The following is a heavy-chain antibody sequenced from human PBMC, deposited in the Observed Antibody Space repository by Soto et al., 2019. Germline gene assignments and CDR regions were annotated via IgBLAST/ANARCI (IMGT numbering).Heavy chain of an antibody. CDR2: IRQDGSEK. J-gene: IGHJ4*02. CDR3: ARDMGVFWSGYPEGGFDY. V-gene: IGHV3-7*01. Sequence: GGSLRLSCAASGFTFTNYWMSWVRQAPGKGLEWVANIRQDGSEKYYADSAKGRFIISRDNAKTSLYLQMNSLRAEDTAVYYCARDMGVFWSGYPEGGFDYWGQGTPVTVSS. D-gene: IGHD3-3*01. CDR1: GFTFTNYW.